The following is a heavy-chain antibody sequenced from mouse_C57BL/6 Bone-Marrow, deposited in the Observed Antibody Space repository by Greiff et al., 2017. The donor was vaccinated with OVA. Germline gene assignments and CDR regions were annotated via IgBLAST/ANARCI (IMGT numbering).Heavy chain of an antibody. CDR3: ARITTYYFDY. CDR1: GYTFTSYW. V-gene: IGHV1-55*01. D-gene: IGHD1-1*01. J-gene: IGHJ2*01. CDR2: IYPGSGTT. Sequence: VQLQQPGAELVKPGASVKLSCKASGYTFTSYWIPWVKQRPGQGLEWIGDIYPGSGTTNYNEKFKGKSTLTVDKSSSTAYMDLRSLTSEDSAVYFCARITTYYFDYWGQGTTLTVSS.